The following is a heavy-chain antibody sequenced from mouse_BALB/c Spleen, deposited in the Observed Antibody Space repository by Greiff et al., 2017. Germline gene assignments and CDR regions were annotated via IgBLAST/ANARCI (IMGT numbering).Heavy chain of an antibody. J-gene: IGHJ3*01. CDR3: ARFRGITTEKWFAY. V-gene: IGHV1-9*01. D-gene: IGHD2-4*01. Sequence: QVQLQQSGAELMKPGASVKISCKATGYTFSSYWIEWVKQRPGHGLEWIGEILPGSGSTNYNEKFKGKATFTADTSSNTAYMQLSSLTSEDSAVYYCARFRGITTEKWFAYWGQGTLVTVSA. CDR2: ILPGSGST. CDR1: GYTFSSYW.